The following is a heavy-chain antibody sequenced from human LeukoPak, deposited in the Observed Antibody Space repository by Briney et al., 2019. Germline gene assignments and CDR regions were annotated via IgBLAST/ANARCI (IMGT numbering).Heavy chain of an antibody. J-gene: IGHJ4*02. Sequence: SETLSLTCAVYGGSFSGYYWGWIRQTPGKDLEWIGSTSYSGSTHYNPSFKSRVTVSVDTSKNQFFLNLSSVTAADTAVYYCSRTTGDSAIIAAHWGQGTLVTVSS. CDR3: SRTTGDSAIIAAH. V-gene: IGHV4-34*01. CDR2: TSYSGST. D-gene: IGHD3-16*01. CDR1: GGSFSGYY.